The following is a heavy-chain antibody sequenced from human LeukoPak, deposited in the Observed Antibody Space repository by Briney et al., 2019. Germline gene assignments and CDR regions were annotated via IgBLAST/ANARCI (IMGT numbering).Heavy chain of an antibody. CDR3: ARFDRWLQSNFDY. CDR1: GGSISSGDYY. D-gene: IGHD5-24*01. J-gene: IGHJ4*02. Sequence: PSQTLSLTCTVSGGSISSGDYYWSWIRQPPGTGLEWIGYIYYSGSTYYNPSLKSRVTISVDTSKNQFSLKLSSVTAADTAVYYCARFDRWLQSNFDYWGQGTLVTVSS. CDR2: IYYSGST. V-gene: IGHV4-30-4*01.